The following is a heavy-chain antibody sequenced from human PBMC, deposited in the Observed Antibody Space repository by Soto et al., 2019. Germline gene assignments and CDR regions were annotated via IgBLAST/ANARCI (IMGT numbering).Heavy chain of an antibody. CDR1: GYTFTSYG. V-gene: IGHV1-18*01. J-gene: IGHJ3*02. D-gene: IGHD2-21*02. CDR2: ISAYNGNT. Sequence: QVQLVQSGAEVKKPGASVKVSCKASGYTFTSYGISWVRQAPGQGLEWMGWISAYNGNTNYAQKLQGRVTMTKDTSTSKAYMELRSLRSDDTAVYYCARDPPIVVVTARRAFDIWGQGTMVTVSS. CDR3: ARDPPIVVVTARRAFDI.